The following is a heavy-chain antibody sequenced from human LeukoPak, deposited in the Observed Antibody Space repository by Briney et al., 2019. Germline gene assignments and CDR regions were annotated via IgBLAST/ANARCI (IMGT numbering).Heavy chain of an antibody. V-gene: IGHV3-48*02. J-gene: IGHJ4*02. CDR2: ISSSSSTI. Sequence: QPGGSLRLSCAASGFTFSSYSMNWVRQAPGKGLEWVSYISSSSSTIHYADSVKGRFTISRDNAKNSLYLQMNSLRDEDTAVYYCARAVSGYIYGYGYWGQGTLVTVSS. CDR3: ARAVSGYIYGYGY. CDR1: GFTFSSYS. D-gene: IGHD5-18*01.